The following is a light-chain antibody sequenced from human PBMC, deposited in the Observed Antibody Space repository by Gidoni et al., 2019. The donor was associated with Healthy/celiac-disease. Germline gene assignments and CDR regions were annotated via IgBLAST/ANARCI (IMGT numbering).Light chain of an antibody. V-gene: IGKV4-1*01. J-gene: IGKJ2*01. CDR3: QQYYSTPYT. Sequence: DSVRTQSPDSLAVSLGERATINCKSSQRVLYSSNNKNYLAWYQQKPGQPPKLLIYWASTRESGVPDRFSVSGSGTDFTLTISSLQAEDVAVYYCQQYYSTPYTFXQXTKLEIK. CDR1: QRVLYSSNNKNY. CDR2: WAS.